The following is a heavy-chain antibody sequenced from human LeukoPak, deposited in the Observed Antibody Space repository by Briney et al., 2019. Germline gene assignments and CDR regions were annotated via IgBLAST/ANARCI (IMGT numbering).Heavy chain of an antibody. D-gene: IGHD5-24*01. CDR2: ISSSSSYI. J-gene: IGHJ4*02. V-gene: IGHV3-21*01. CDR3: ARDPTWPTSAGWLQRNLYFDY. Sequence: PGGSLRLSCAASGFTFSSYSMNWVRQAPGKGLEWVSSISSSSSYIYYADSVKGRFTISRDNAKNSLYLQMNSLRAEDTAVYYCARDPTWPTSAGWLQRNLYFDYWGQGTLVTVSS. CDR1: GFTFSSYS.